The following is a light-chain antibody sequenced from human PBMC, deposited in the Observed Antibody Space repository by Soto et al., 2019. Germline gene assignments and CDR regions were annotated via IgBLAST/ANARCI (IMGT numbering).Light chain of an antibody. CDR3: SSYAGSNNFV. Sequence: QSALTQPPSASGSPGQSVPISCTGTSSDVGGYDYVSWYQQHPGKAPKLMIYEVTKRPSGVPDRFSGSKSGNTASLTVSGLQAEDEADYYCSSYAGSNNFVFGTGTQLTVL. CDR1: SSDVGGYDY. V-gene: IGLV2-8*01. CDR2: EVT. J-gene: IGLJ7*01.